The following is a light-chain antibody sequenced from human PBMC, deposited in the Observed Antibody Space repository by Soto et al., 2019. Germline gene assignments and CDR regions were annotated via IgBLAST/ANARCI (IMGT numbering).Light chain of an antibody. CDR3: QQYDDWPRT. CDR1: QSVATR. CDR2: DAS. Sequence: EIVMTQSPATLSVSPGEGATLSCRASQSVATRLAWYQHTPGQSPRLLIYDASIRATDIPARFSGSGSETEFTLTITSLQSEDFAVYYCQQYDDWPRTFGQGTKVDIK. V-gene: IGKV3-15*01. J-gene: IGKJ1*01.